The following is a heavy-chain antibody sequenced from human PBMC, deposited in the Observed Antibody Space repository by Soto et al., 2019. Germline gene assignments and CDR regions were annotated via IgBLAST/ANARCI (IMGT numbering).Heavy chain of an antibody. V-gene: IGHV1-18*01. CDR1: GYTFTRYG. Sequence: QGQLVQSGGEAKKPGASVKVSCKASGYTFTRYGISSVRQAPGQGLEWMGWISGYNGDTNYAQKFQGRVTMTIDTSTRTAYMQLRSLTSDDTAVYYCGKNGQPPYCDYGMDVWGQGTTVTVSS. D-gene: IGHD2-8*01. J-gene: IGHJ6*02. CDR2: ISGYNGDT. CDR3: GKNGQPPYCDYGMDV.